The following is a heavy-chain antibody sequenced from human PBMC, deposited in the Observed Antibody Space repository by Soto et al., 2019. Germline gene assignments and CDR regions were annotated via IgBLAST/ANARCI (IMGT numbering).Heavy chain of an antibody. J-gene: IGHJ4*02. CDR2: ISYDGSNK. CDR3: ARALGVAQWLGQGYYDY. D-gene: IGHD6-19*01. CDR1: GFTFSSYA. Sequence: QVQLVESGGGVVQPGRSLRLSCVASGFTFSSYAMHWVRQAPGKGLEWVAVISYDGSNKYYADSVKGRFTISRDNSKNTLYLQMNSLRAEDTAVYYCARALGVAQWLGQGYYDYWGQGTLVSVSS. V-gene: IGHV3-30-3*01.